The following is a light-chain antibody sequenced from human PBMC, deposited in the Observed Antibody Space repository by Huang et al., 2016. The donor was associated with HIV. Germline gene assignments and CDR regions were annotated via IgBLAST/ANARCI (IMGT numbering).Light chain of an antibody. CDR1: QSVRDN. Sequence: EVLMTQSPVTLSESPGGRVTISCWASQSVRDNLAWFQQKPGQAPRLLVHGSSTRATGVPARFIGSGSGTWFTLTITSLQSDDYAVYYCQQYYTWPRTFGQGTRVE. V-gene: IGKV3-15*01. J-gene: IGKJ1*01. CDR3: QQYYTWPRT. CDR2: GSS.